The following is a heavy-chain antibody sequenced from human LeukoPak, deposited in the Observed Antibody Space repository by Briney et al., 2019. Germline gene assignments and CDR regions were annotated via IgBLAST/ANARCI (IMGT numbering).Heavy chain of an antibody. V-gene: IGHV3-23*01. D-gene: IGHD3-9*01. Sequence: PGGSLRLSCAASGFTFSSYAMSWVRQAPGKGLEWVSAISGSGGSTYYADSVKGRFTISRDNSKNTLYLQMNSLRAEGTAVYYCAKDHRYFDWPYYFDYWGQGTLVTVSS. CDR1: GFTFSSYA. CDR3: AKDHRYFDWPYYFDY. CDR2: ISGSGGST. J-gene: IGHJ4*02.